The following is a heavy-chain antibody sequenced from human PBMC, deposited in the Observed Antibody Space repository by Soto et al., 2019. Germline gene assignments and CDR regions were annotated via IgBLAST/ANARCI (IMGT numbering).Heavy chain of an antibody. CDR3: ARERPDGSRLAP. D-gene: IGHD6-13*01. J-gene: IGHJ5*02. V-gene: IGHV4-30-2*05. Sequence: SETLSLTCAVSGGSISSGGYSWSWIRQPPGKGLERIGYIYHSGSTYYNPSLKSRVTISVDTSKNQFSLKLSSVTAADTAVYYCARERPDGSRLAPWGQGTLVTVSS. CDR2: IYHSGST. CDR1: GGSISSGGYS.